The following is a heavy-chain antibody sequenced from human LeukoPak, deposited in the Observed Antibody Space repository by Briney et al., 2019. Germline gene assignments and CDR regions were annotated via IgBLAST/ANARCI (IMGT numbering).Heavy chain of an antibody. CDR3: ARDMAVGATPPFFDY. D-gene: IGHD1-26*01. CDR1: GFTFSSYS. J-gene: IGHJ4*02. CDR2: ISSSSSYI. V-gene: IGHV3-21*01. Sequence: GGSLRLSCAASGFTFSSYSMNWVRQAPGKGLEWVSSISSSSSYIYYADSVKGRFTISRDNAKNSLYLQMNSLRAEDTAVYYCARDMAVGATPPFFDYWGQGTLVTVSP.